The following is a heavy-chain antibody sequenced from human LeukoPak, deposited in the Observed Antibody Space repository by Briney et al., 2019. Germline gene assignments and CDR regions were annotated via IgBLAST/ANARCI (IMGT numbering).Heavy chain of an antibody. D-gene: IGHD5-18*01. Sequence: PGGSLRLSCAASGFTFSDYYMSWIRQAPGKGLEWVSYISSGSTIYYADSVKGRFTISRDNAKNSLYLQMNSLRAEDTAVYYCARERGYSYGSDYWGQGTLVTVSS. J-gene: IGHJ4*02. CDR1: GFTFSDYY. V-gene: IGHV3-11*04. CDR2: ISSGSTI. CDR3: ARERGYSYGSDY.